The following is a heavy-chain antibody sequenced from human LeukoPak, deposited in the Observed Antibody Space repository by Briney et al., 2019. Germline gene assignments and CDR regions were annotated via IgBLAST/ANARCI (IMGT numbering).Heavy chain of an antibody. D-gene: IGHD4-17*01. CDR1: GLIFHNYA. J-gene: IGHJ3*01. Sequence: GGSLRLSCAASGLIFHNYALVWIRRAPGKGPEWVSAILGGGGTFYADAVKGRFTISRDNSKNTLYLQMNSLRAKDTATYYCGQDPNGNYIGAFDFWGRGTMVTVSS. CDR3: GQDPNGNYIGAFDF. CDR2: ILGGGGT. V-gene: IGHV3-23*01.